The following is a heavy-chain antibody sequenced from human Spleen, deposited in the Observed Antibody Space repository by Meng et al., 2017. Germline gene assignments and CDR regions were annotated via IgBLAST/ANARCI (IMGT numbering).Heavy chain of an antibody. CDR1: GFSLDTSGVR. V-gene: IGHV2-5*02. CDR2: IYWDDDK. CDR3: THSPGFDASSGYYYFDY. D-gene: IGHD3-3*01. Sequence: SGPTLVKPTQTLTLTCTFSGFSLDTSGVRVGWIRQPPGKALEWLALIYWDDDKRYSPSLKSRLTITKDTSKSQVVLTMTNMDPVDTATYYCTHSPGFDASSGYYYFDYWGQGTLVTVSS. J-gene: IGHJ4*02.